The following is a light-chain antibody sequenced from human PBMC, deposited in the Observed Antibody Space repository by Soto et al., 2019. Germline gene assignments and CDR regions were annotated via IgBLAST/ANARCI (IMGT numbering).Light chain of an antibody. J-gene: IGLJ2*01. V-gene: IGLV1-47*01. CDR1: ISNIGSNY. CDR2: RNN. Sequence: QSAGTQPPSASGTPGQRVTISSSGSISNIGSNYVYWYQQLPGTAPKLLIYRNNQRPSGVPDRFSGSKSGNSDSLAISGLRSEDEADYYCAAWDDGLSGRVVFGGGTEVTVL. CDR3: AAWDDGLSGRVV.